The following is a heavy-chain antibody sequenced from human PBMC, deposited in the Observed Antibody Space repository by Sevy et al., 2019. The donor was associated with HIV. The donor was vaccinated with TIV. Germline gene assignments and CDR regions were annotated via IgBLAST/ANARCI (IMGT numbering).Heavy chain of an antibody. CDR3: AKSWGSITAAGLDY. CDR1: GFTFSSYS. Sequence: GGSLRRSCVASGFTFSSYSMHWVRQAPGKGLEWVSSVSSSSDYIYYADSVKGRFTISRDNAKNSLYLQMNSLRAEDTAVYYCAKSWGSITAAGLDYWGQGTLVTVSS. J-gene: IGHJ4*02. CDR2: VSSSSDYI. V-gene: IGHV3-21*01. D-gene: IGHD6-13*01.